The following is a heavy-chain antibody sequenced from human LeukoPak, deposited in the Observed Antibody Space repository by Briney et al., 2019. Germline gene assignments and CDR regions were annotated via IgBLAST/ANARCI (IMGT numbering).Heavy chain of an antibody. V-gene: IGHV3-30*02. Sequence: GGSLRLSCAASGFTFSTYGMHWVRQAPGKGLEWVAGIWYDGSNQYYVDSVKGRFTISRDKSKNTLYLQMNSLRAEDTAVYYCAEIGTDGYSNSFDYWGQGTLVTVSS. CDR3: AEIGTDGYSNSFDY. CDR1: GFTFSTYG. D-gene: IGHD5-24*01. CDR2: IWYDGSNQ. J-gene: IGHJ4*02.